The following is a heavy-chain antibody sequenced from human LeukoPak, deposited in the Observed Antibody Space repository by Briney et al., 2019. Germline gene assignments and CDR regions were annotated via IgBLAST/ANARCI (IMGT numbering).Heavy chain of an antibody. D-gene: IGHD5-24*01. J-gene: IGHJ4*02. V-gene: IGHV1-46*01. CDR3: ATNRDGYDDGGY. Sequence: ASVKVSCKASGYTFTSYYMHWVRQAPGQGLEWMGIINPSGGSTSCAQKFQGRVPLTRDTSTSTVYMELSSLRSEDTAVYYCATNRDGYDDGGYWGQGTLVTVSS. CDR2: INPSGGST. CDR1: GYTFTSYY.